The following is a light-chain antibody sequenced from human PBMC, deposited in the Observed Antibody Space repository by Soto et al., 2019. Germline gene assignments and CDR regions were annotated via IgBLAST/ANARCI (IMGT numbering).Light chain of an antibody. CDR2: EVN. V-gene: IGLV2-8*01. J-gene: IGLJ3*02. Sequence: QSALTQPPSASGSPGQSVTISCTGTSSDIGGYNYVSWYQQHPGKAPKLMIYEVNKRPSGVPDRFSGSKSGNTASLTVSGLQAEDEADYYCSSYAGSSWVFGGGTKLTVL. CDR3: SSYAGSSWV. CDR1: SSDIGGYNY.